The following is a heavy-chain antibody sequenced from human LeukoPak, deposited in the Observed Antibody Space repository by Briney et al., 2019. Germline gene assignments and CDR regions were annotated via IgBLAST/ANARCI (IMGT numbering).Heavy chain of an antibody. J-gene: IGHJ3*02. Sequence: PGGSLRLSCAASGFTFSSYAMSWVRQAPGKGLEWVSAISGSGGSTYYADSVKGRFTVSRDNAKNSLYLQMNSLRAEDTAVYFCARTTVAPDAFDIWGQGTVVTVSS. V-gene: IGHV3-23*01. D-gene: IGHD4-17*01. CDR3: ARTTVAPDAFDI. CDR1: GFTFSSYA. CDR2: ISGSGGST.